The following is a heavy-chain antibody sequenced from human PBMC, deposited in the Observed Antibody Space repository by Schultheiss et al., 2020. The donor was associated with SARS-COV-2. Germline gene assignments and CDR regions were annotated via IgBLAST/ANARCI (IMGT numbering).Heavy chain of an antibody. D-gene: IGHD3-9*01. Sequence: GGSLRLSCAASGFTFSSYAMSWVRQAPGKGLEWVSAIHLSDSSAYYDSNTYYADSVKGRFTISRDNSKNTLYLQMSSLRADDTAVYYCARLPTGFPNWFDPWGQGTLVTVSS. CDR2: IHLSDSSAYYDSNT. V-gene: IGHV3-23*01. CDR3: ARLPTGFPNWFDP. CDR1: GFTFSSYA. J-gene: IGHJ5*02.